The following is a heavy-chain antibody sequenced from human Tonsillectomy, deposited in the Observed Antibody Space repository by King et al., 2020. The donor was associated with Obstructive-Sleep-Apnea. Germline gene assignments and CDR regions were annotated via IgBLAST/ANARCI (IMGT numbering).Heavy chain of an antibody. CDR3: TRGXFDXSXYYYYFDY. CDR1: GFAFSGSA. V-gene: IGHV3-73*01. J-gene: IGHJ4*02. CDR2: IRTTASNYAT. D-gene: IGHD3-22*01. Sequence: VQLVESGGGLVHPGGSLKLSCAASGFAFSGSAMHWVRQASGKGLEWVGRIRTTASNYATTYAASVKGRFTISRDDSNNTAYLQMNSLKTEDTAVYYCTRGXFDXSXYYYYFDYXGQXXXVT.